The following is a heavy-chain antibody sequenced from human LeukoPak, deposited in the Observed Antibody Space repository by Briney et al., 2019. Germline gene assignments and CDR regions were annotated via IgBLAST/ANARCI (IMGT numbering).Heavy chain of an antibody. CDR3: AISLRAARWGGSSLEFDH. Sequence: GGTLRLSCAVSGFTFSSYCMKGVRRPPARGRVEVLSISNNSSYIYYADSVKGRFTISRDNAKNSLYLQMNSVSAEDTAVYYCAISLRAARWGGSSLEFDHWGQGTLVTVSS. CDR2: ISNNSSYI. CDR1: GFTFSSYC. J-gene: IGHJ4*02. V-gene: IGHV3-21*01. D-gene: IGHD6-6*01.